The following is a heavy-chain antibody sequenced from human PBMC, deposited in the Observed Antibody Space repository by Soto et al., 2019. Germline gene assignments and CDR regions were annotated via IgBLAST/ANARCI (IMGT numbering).Heavy chain of an antibody. CDR2: IFHIGHT. J-gene: IGHJ6*02. Sequence: SETLSLTCVVSGGSITSSHWWSWVRQTAGKGLEWIGEIFHIGHTNYNPSLKGRVTIPLDQSKNQFSLKMTSMTAADTAVFYCARREYGMDVWGQGNTVTVAS. V-gene: IGHV4-4*02. CDR3: ARREYGMDV. CDR1: GGSITSSHW.